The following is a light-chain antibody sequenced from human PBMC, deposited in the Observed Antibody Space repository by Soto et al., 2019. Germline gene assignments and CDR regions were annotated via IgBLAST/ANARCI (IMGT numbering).Light chain of an antibody. CDR1: QGIGNN. Sequence: DIQMTQSPSSLFASVGDRVTIACRASQGIGNNLGWYQQKPGKAPQRLIYGTSNLQTGVPSRFSGSGSGTDFTLTISRLEPEDFAVYYCQQYGSSPSAFGQGTKVDIK. V-gene: IGKV1-17*01. J-gene: IGKJ1*01. CDR3: QQYGSSPSA. CDR2: GTS.